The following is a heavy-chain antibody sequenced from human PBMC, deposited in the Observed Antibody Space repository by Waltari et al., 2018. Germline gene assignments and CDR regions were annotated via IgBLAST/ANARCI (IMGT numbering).Heavy chain of an antibody. J-gene: IGHJ2*01. CDR1: GGSISSYY. Sequence: QVQLQESGPGLVKPSETLSLTCTVSGGSISSYYWSWIRQPAGKGLEWIGRIYTSGSTNYNPSLKSRVTISVDKSKNQFSLKLSSVTAADTAVYYCAREAPYYDILTGYYNAEAWYFDLRGRGTLVTVSS. CDR2: IYTSGST. V-gene: IGHV4-4*07. CDR3: AREAPYYDILTGYYNAEAWYFDL. D-gene: IGHD3-9*01.